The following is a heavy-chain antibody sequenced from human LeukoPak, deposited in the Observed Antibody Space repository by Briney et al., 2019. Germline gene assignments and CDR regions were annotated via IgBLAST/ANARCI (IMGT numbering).Heavy chain of an antibody. CDR3: ARQQLASFDY. CDR2: ISSSSRYI. J-gene: IGHJ4*02. Sequence: GGSLRLSCSASGFTFSTYSMNWVRQAPGKGLGWVSSISSSSRYIYYADSVKGRFTISRDNAKNSLYLQMNSLRAEDTAVYYCARQQLASFDYWGQGILVTVSS. D-gene: IGHD6-13*01. V-gene: IGHV3-21*01. CDR1: GFTFSTYS.